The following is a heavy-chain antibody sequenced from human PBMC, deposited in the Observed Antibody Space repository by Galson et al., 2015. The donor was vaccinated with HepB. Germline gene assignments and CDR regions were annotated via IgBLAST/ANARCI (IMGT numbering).Heavy chain of an antibody. CDR2: IKQDGSEK. V-gene: IGHV3-7*03. CDR1: GFTFSSYW. D-gene: IGHD6-19*01. Sequence: SLRLSCAASGFTFSSYWMTWVRQAPGKGLEWVANIKQDGSEKYYVDSVKGRFTISRDNAKNSLYLQMNSLRTEDTAVYFWARDSRYSSVWSPRPLDYWGQGTLVTVSS. J-gene: IGHJ4*02. CDR3: ARDSRYSSVWSPRPLDY.